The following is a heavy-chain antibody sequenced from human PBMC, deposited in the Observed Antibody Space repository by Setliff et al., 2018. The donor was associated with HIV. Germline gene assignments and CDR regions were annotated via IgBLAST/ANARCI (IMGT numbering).Heavy chain of an antibody. CDR3: HSGYDTEEQSYFDY. J-gene: IGHJ4*02. CDR1: GFTFSSYR. D-gene: IGHD5-12*01. CDR2: ITSSSSHI. V-gene: IGHV3-21*01. Sequence: GSLRLSCAASGFTFSSYRMHWVRQAPGKGLEWVSSITSSSSHICYADSVKGRFTISRDNAKNSLYLQMNSLRAEDTGVYYCHSGYDTEEQSYFDYWGQGTLVTVSS.